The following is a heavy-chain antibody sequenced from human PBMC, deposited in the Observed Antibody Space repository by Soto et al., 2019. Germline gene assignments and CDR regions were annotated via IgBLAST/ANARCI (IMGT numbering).Heavy chain of an antibody. J-gene: IGHJ4*02. CDR3: VSQRTTVPTQAYFDY. V-gene: IGHV4-39*01. CDR2: VYYRGRS. Sequence: PSETLSLTCTVSGGSATNSSYYWGWIRHSPGKGLEWIGSVYYRGRSYSKSSVKSRVTISVDTSKNRFSLSLNSVTASDTAVYFCVSQRTTVPTQAYFDYWGPGALVTVSS. CDR1: GGSATNSSYY. D-gene: IGHD4-17*01.